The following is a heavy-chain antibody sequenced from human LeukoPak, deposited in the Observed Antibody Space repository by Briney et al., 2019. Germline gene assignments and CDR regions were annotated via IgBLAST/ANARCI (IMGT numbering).Heavy chain of an antibody. CDR1: GFTFSSYW. Sequence: GGSLRLSCTASGFTFSSYWMHWVRQVPGKGLVWVARVTADGTGATYADSVRGRFTISRDNAKNTVYLQMNSLRAEDSAVYYCESFVXXXAGFYWGQGTLVTVSS. J-gene: IGHJ4*02. CDR2: VTADGTGA. D-gene: IGHD2-21*01. CDR3: ESFVXXXAGFY. V-gene: IGHV3-74*01.